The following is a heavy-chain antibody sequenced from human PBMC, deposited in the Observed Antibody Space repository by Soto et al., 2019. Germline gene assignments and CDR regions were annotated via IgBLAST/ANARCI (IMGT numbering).Heavy chain of an antibody. D-gene: IGHD6-19*01. J-gene: IGHJ4*02. V-gene: IGHV4-39*01. CDR3: ARLPKSSGAFGFDY. Sequence: QLQLQESGPGLVKPSETLSLTCTVSGGSISSSSYYWGWIRQPPGKGLEWIGSIYYSGSTYYNPSLKSRVTISVDTSKNQFSLKLSFVTAADTAVYYCARLPKSSGAFGFDYWGRGTLVSVSS. CDR2: IYYSGST. CDR1: GGSISSSSYY.